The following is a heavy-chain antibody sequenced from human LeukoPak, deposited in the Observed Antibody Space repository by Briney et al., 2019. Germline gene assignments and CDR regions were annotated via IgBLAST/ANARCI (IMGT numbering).Heavy chain of an antibody. D-gene: IGHD3-22*01. CDR2: IKEDGSEK. CDR3: ARSRSGYYEDY. Sequence: WGSLRLSCAPSGFTFSHYWMSWVRQAPGKGLEWVANIKEDGSEKYYVDSVKGRFTISRDNAKNSLSLQVNSLRAEDTAVYYWARSRSGYYEDYWGQGTLVTVSS. J-gene: IGHJ4*02. V-gene: IGHV3-7*01. CDR1: GFTFSHYW.